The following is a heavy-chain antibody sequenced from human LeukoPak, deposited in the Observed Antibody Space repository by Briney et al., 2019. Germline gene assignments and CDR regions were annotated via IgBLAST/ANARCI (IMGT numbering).Heavy chain of an antibody. CDR2: MYYSGST. V-gene: IGHV4-39*01. Sequence: SETLSLTCTVSGGSISSSSYYWGWIRQPPGKGLEWIGTMYYSGSTYYNPSLKSRVTISVDTSKNQFSLKLSSVTAADTAVYCCARSVYSTYAVSWGQGTLVTVSS. CDR1: GGSISSSSYY. J-gene: IGHJ5*02. D-gene: IGHD6-13*01. CDR3: ARSVYSTYAVS.